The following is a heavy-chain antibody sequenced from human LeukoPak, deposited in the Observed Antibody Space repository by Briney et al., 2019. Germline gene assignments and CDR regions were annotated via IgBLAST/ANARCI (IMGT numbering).Heavy chain of an antibody. D-gene: IGHD2-2*01. CDR1: GFTFSSYS. J-gene: IGHJ6*03. V-gene: IGHV3-21*01. CDR2: ISSSSSYI. CDR3: ARDQRDDIVVVPAAYGAYYMDV. Sequence: PGGSLRLSCAASGFTFSSYSMNWVRQAPGKGLEWVSSISSSSSYIYYADSVKGRFTISRDNAKNSLYLQMNSLRAEDTAVCYCARDQRDDIVVVPAAYGAYYMDVWGKGTTVTVSS.